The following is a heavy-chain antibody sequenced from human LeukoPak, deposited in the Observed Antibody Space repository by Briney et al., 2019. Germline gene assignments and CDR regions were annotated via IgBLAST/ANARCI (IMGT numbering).Heavy chain of an antibody. CDR2: ISGKSDYI. CDR1: GFDFSTYS. J-gene: IGHJ4*02. CDR3: ESQRIGATDY. V-gene: IGHV3-21*01. D-gene: IGHD3-3*01. Sequence: GGSLRLSCAASGFDFSTYSMNWARQAPGKGLEWVSSISGKSDYIYYVDSVKGRFIVSRDNAKNSLFLQMNSLRAEDTAVYYCESQRIGATDYWGQGTLVTVSS.